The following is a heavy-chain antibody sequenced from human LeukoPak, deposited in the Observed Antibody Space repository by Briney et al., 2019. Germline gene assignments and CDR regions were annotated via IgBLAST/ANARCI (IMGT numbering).Heavy chain of an antibody. CDR3: AKGGLRFFNDAFDI. V-gene: IGHV3-23*01. J-gene: IGHJ3*02. CDR2: VSGGGRSK. Sequence: GGSLRLSCAASGFTFSSFAMSWVRQAPGKGLEWVASVSGGGRSKYYIDAVKGRFTVSRDNSKNTVYLQMSSLRTVDTAIYYCAKGGLRFFNDAFDIWGQGTMVTVSS. D-gene: IGHD3-3*01. CDR1: GFTFSSFA.